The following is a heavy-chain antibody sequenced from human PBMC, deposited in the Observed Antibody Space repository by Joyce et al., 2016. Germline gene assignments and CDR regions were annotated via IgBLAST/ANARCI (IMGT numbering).Heavy chain of an antibody. CDR2: IYPNSGGT. D-gene: IGHD3-3*01. CDR1: GYTFTGYY. V-gene: IGHV1-2*02. Sequence: QVQLVQSGAEVKKPGASVKVSCKASGYTFTGYYLHWVRQAPGQGLEWMGWIYPNSGGTNYAQNFQGRVTMTRDTSISTAYMELSRLRSDDTAVYYCARGGYYGPYYFDYWGQGTLVTVSS. J-gene: IGHJ4*02. CDR3: ARGGYYGPYYFDY.